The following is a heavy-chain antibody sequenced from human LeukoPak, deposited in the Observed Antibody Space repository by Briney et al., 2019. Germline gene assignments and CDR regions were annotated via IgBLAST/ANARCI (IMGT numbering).Heavy chain of an antibody. CDR2: ISWNSGSI. D-gene: IGHD3-9*01. V-gene: IGHV3-9*01. J-gene: IGHJ6*03. CDR1: GFTFSSYA. Sequence: GGSLRLSCAASGFTFSSYAMNWVRQAPGKGLEWVSGISWNSGSIGCADSVKGRFTISRDNAKNSLYLQMNSLRAEDTALYYCAKDNRNFDWSYYMDVWGKGTTVTVSS. CDR3: AKDNRNFDWSYYMDV.